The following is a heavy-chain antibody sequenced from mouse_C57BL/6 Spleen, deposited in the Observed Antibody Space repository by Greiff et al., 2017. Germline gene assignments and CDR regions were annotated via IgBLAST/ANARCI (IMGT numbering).Heavy chain of an antibody. D-gene: IGHD2-4*01. CDR2: IYPRDGST. Sequence: LVESGPELVKPGASVKLSCKASGYTFTSYDINWVKQRPGQGLEWIGWIYPRDGSTKYNEKFKGKATLTVDTSSSTAYMERHSRTSEDSAVYFCARGPYDYDQGGYFDYWGQGTTLTVSS. CDR3: ARGPYDYDQGGYFDY. J-gene: IGHJ2*01. V-gene: IGHV1-85*01. CDR1: GYTFTSYD.